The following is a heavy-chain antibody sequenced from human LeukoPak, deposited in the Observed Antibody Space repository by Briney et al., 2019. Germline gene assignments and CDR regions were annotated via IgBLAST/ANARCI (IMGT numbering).Heavy chain of an antibody. V-gene: IGHV6-1*01. Sequence: SQTLSLTCAISGDSVSSNSAAWNWIRQSPSRGLEWLGRTYYRSKWYNDYAVSVKSRITINPDTSKNQFSLQLNSVTSEDTAVYYCARADYGSGSYHEYFQHWGQGTLVTVSS. CDR2: TYYRSKWYN. J-gene: IGHJ1*01. CDR3: ARADYGSGSYHEYFQH. CDR1: GDSVSSNSAA. D-gene: IGHD3-10*01.